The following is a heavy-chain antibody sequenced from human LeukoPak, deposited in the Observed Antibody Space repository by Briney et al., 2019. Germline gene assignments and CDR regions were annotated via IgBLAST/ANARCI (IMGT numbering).Heavy chain of an antibody. J-gene: IGHJ4*02. Sequence: GGSLRLSCAASGFSISTYGMHWVRQAPGKGLEWVAVLWYDGVNTYYADSVKGRFTISRDNSKNTLYLQMNSLRAEDAAVYYCARAQDSTSWYLDSWGQGTLVTVSS. D-gene: IGHD6-13*01. CDR3: ARAQDSTSWYLDS. CDR1: GFSISTYG. CDR2: LWYDGVNT. V-gene: IGHV3-33*01.